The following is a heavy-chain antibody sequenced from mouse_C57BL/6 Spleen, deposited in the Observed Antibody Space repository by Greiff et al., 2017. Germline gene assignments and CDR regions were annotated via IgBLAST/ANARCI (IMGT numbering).Heavy chain of an antibody. CDR1: GYTFTDYN. V-gene: IGHV1-22*01. Sequence: EVQLQQSGPELVKPGASVKMSCKASGYTFTDYNMHWVKQSHGKSLEWIGYINPNNGGTSYNQQFKGKATLTVNKSSSTAYMELRSLTSEDSAVYYCARSGPDGYYRVYAMDYWGQGTSVTVSS. J-gene: IGHJ4*01. CDR3: ARSGPDGYYRVYAMDY. CDR2: INPNNGGT. D-gene: IGHD2-3*01.